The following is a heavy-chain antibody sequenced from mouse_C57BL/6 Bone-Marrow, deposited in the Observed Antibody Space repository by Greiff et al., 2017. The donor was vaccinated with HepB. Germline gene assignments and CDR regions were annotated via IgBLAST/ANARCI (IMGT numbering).Heavy chain of an antibody. CDR2: IYPGNGDT. V-gene: IGHV1-5*01. CDR3: TTYYGSYAMDY. CDR1: GYTFTSYW. D-gene: IGHD1-1*01. J-gene: IGHJ2*01. Sequence: EVQLVESGTVLVKPGASVKMSCKTSGYTFTSYWMHWVKQRPGQGLEWIGAIYPGNGDTSYKQKFKGKAKLTAVTSASTSYMELSSLTNEDSAVYYCTTYYGSYAMDYWGQGTTVTVSS.